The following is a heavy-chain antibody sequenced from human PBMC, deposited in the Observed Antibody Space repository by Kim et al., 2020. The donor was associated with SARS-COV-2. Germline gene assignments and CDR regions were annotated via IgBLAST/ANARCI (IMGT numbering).Heavy chain of an antibody. CDR2: ISSSGSTI. CDR1: GFTFSDYY. J-gene: IGHJ4*02. V-gene: IGHV3-11*01. CDR3: ARGGGGYCSGGSCYGGDYFDY. Sequence: GGSLRLSCAASGFTFSDYYMSWIRQAPGKGLEWVSYISSSGSTIYYADSVKGRFTISRDNAKNSLYLQMNSLRAEDTAVYYCARGGGGYCSGGSCYGGDYFDYWGQGTLGTVSS. D-gene: IGHD2-15*01.